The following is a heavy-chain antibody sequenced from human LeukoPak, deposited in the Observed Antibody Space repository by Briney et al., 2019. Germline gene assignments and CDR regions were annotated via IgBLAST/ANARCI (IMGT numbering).Heavy chain of an antibody. CDR3: AKDRAAPATPYNWFDP. CDR2: ISGSGGST. V-gene: IGHV3-23*01. Sequence: PGGSLRLSCAASGFTFSSYAMSWVRQAPGKGLEWVSTISGSGGSTYYADSVKGRFTISRDNSRTTLYLQMNSLRAEDTAVYYCAKDRAAPATPYNWFDPWGPGTLVTVSS. CDR1: GFTFSSYA. D-gene: IGHD6-13*01. J-gene: IGHJ5*02.